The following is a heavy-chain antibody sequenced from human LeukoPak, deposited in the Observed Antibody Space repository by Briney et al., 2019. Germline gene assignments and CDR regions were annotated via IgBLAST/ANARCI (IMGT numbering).Heavy chain of an antibody. CDR3: ARENIAAAGRAFDY. V-gene: IGHV4-31*03. D-gene: IGHD6-13*01. Sequence: KTSETLSLTCTVSGGSISSGGYYWSWIRQHPGKGLEWIGYIYYSGSTYYNPSLKSRVTISVDTSKNQFSLKLSSVTAADTAVYYCARENIAAAGRAFDYWGQGTLVTVSS. J-gene: IGHJ4*02. CDR1: GGSISSGGYY. CDR2: IYYSGST.